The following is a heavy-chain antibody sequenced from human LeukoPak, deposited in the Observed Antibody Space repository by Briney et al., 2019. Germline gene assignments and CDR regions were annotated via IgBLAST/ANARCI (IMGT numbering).Heavy chain of an antibody. V-gene: IGHV3-33*06. J-gene: IGHJ4*02. CDR2: TWSDGSDY. Sequence: GGSLRLSCAASGFTFSSFGMHWVRQAPGKGLEWVALTWSDGSDYFYPDSVKGRFTISRDNSKNTMYLQMNSLRAEDTAVYYCAKDRTSVGATLLTDYWGQGTLVTVSS. D-gene: IGHD1-26*01. CDR3: AKDRTSVGATLLTDY. CDR1: GFTFSSFG.